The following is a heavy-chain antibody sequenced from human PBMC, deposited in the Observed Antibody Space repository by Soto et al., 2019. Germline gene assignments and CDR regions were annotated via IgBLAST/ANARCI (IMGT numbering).Heavy chain of an antibody. CDR2: ISVSGDSR. CDR3: ATIFRYGDPEY. Sequence: EVQLLESGGGLVQPGGSLRLSCATSGFTFSSYAMSWFRQAPVKGLEWVSGISVSGDSRYDADSVKGRFTISGDNSKSTLYLQMNSMRAEDTAVYYCATIFRYGDPEYWGQGVLVTVSS. J-gene: IGHJ4*02. V-gene: IGHV3-23*01. CDR1: GFTFSSYA. D-gene: IGHD2-21*02.